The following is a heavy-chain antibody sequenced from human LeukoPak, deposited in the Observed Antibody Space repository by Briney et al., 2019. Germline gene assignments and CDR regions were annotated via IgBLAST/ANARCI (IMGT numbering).Heavy chain of an antibody. V-gene: IGHV1-2*02. CDR3: ARITMFGVVIIRNSPGRRAAFDI. J-gene: IGHJ3*02. CDR2: INPNSGCT. Sequence: AWVKVSCKSSGYTFTGYYMHCLRQAAGEGVVWMGWINPNSGCTNYEQKCQGRVIMTRDTSIRNAYIELWRLRSDDPAVYYCARITMFGVVIIRNSPGRRAAFDIWGQGRMVTVSS. D-gene: IGHD3-3*01. CDR1: GYTFTGYY.